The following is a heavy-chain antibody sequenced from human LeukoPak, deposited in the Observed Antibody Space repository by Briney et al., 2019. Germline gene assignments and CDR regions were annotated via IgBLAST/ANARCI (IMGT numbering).Heavy chain of an antibody. CDR2: IYYSGST. V-gene: IGHV4-59*01. CDR1: GGSIGSYY. J-gene: IGHJ5*02. D-gene: IGHD6-25*01. CDR3: ARAVSSGWFDP. Sequence: SETLSLTCTVSGGSIGSYYWSWIRQPPGKGLEWIGYIYYSGSTNYNPSLKSRVTISVDTSKNQFSLKLSSVTAADTAVYYCARAVSSGWFDPWGQGTLVTVSS.